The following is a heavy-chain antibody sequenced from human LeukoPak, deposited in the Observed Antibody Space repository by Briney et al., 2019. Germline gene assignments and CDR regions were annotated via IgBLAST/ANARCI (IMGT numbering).Heavy chain of an antibody. CDR1: GFTFSSYS. CDR3: ARSVGATLCYFDY. V-gene: IGHV3-7*01. Sequence: PGGSLRLSCAASGFTFSSYSMNWVRQAPGKGLEWVANIKQDGSEKYYVDSVKGRFTISRDNAKNSLYLQMNSLRAEDTAVYYCARSVGATLCYFDYWGQGTLVTVSS. D-gene: IGHD1-26*01. CDR2: IKQDGSEK. J-gene: IGHJ4*02.